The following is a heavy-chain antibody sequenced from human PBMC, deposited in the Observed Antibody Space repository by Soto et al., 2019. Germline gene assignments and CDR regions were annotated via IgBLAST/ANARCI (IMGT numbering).Heavy chain of an antibody. CDR3: TMRPPVYGDYEVFDY. CDR2: IKSKTDGGTT. J-gene: IGHJ4*02. Sequence: LRLSCAASGFTFSNAWMSWVRQAPGKGLEWVGRIKSKTDGGTTDYAAPVKGRFIISRDDSKNTLYLQMNSLKTEDTAVYYCTMRPPVYGDYEVFDYWGQGTLVTFSS. V-gene: IGHV3-15*01. CDR1: GFTFSNAW. D-gene: IGHD4-17*01.